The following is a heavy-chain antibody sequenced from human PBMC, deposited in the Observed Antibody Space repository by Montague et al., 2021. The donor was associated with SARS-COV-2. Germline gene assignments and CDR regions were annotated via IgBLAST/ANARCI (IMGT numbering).Heavy chain of an antibody. V-gene: IGHV3-23*01. J-gene: IGHJ2*01. Sequence: SLRLSCAASGFAFNNFAMSWVRQAPRKGLEWVSSIFGSAAGTYYGDSVKGRFTISRDNSKNTLYLQMNSLRAEDTAEYYCAKQPGAGAVVYWYFDLWGRGTVVSVSS. CDR2: IFGSAAGT. CDR1: GFAFNNFA. D-gene: IGHD6-19*01. CDR3: AKQPGAGAVVYWYFDL.